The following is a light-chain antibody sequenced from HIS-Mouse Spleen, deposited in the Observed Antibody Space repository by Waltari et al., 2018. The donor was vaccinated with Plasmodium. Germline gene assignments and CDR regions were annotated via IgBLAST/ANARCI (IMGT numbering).Light chain of an antibody. J-gene: IGKJ1*01. Sequence: DIQMTQSPSTLSASVGDRVTITCRASQSISSRLAWYQQKPGKAPKLLIYKASSLESGVPSRFSVSGSGTEFTLTISSLQPDDFVTYYCQQYNSYSWTFGQGTKVEIK. CDR3: QQYNSYSWT. CDR1: QSISSR. CDR2: KAS. V-gene: IGKV1-5*03.